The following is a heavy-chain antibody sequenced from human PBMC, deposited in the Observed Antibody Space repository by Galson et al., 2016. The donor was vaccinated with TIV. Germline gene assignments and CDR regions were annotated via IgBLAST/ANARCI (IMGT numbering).Heavy chain of an antibody. J-gene: IGHJ4*02. V-gene: IGHV2-70*11. CDR1: GSSLNTDGMC. Sequence: PALVKPTQTLTLACTFSGSSLNTDGMCVTWIRQPPGKALEWLARIDWDDDKSYSPSLKTRLTISKDTSKNQVVLTMTNMDPVDTATYYCARISGYYDSSGHYIPRSFDYWGQGALVTVSS. CDR3: ARISGYYDSSGHYIPRSFDY. CDR2: IDWDDDK. D-gene: IGHD3-22*01.